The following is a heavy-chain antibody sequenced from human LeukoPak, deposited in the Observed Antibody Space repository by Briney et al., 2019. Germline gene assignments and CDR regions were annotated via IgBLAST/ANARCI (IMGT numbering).Heavy chain of an antibody. D-gene: IGHD2-2*02. V-gene: IGHV4-39*01. CDR2: IYYSGST. CDR1: GGSISSSSYY. CDR3: ARQRYCSSTSCYTRDY. Sequence: SETLSLTCTVSGGSISSSSYYWGWIRQPPGRGLEWIGSIYYSGSTYYNPSLKSRVTISVDTSKNQFSLKLSSVTAADTAAYYCARQRYCSSTSCYTRDYWGQGTLVTVSS. J-gene: IGHJ4*02.